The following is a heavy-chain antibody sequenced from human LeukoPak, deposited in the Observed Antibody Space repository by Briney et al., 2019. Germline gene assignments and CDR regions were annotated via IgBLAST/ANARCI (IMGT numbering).Heavy chain of an antibody. V-gene: IGHV1-2*02. CDR1: GYTFTGYY. J-gene: IGHJ4*02. CDR3: ARDLTYGSYRPFDY. Sequence: ASVKVACKASGYTFTGYYMHWVRQAPGQGLEWMGWINPNSGGTNYAQKFQGRVTMTRDTSISTAYMELSRLRSDDTAVYYCARDLTYGSYRPFDYWGQGTLVTVPS. D-gene: IGHD1-26*01. CDR2: INPNSGGT.